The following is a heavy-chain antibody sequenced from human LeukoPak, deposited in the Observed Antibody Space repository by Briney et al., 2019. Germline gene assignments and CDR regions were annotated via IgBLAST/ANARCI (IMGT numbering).Heavy chain of an antibody. CDR1: GGSFSDYY. V-gene: IGHV4-34*01. J-gene: IGHJ4*02. Sequence: SETLSLTCAVYGGSFSDYYWSWIRQPPGKGLEWIGEINHSGSTNYNPSLKSRVTISVDTSKNQFSLKPSSVAAADTAVYYCARGPLVGATRPFDYWGQGTLVTVSS. CDR2: INHSGST. D-gene: IGHD1-26*01. CDR3: ARGPLVGATRPFDY.